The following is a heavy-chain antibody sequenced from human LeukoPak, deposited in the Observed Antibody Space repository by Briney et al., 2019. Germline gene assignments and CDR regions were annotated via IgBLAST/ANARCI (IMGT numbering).Heavy chain of an antibody. J-gene: IGHJ4*02. V-gene: IGHV4-59*12. Sequence: SETLSLTCTVSGGSISSYYWSWIRQPPGKGLEWIGYIYYSGSTNYNPSLKSRVTISVDTSKNQFSLKLSPVTAADSAVYYCARDGQLGYCSGGSCLFDYWGQGTLVTVSS. CDR3: ARDGQLGYCSGGSCLFDY. CDR1: GGSISSYY. D-gene: IGHD2-15*01. CDR2: IYYSGST.